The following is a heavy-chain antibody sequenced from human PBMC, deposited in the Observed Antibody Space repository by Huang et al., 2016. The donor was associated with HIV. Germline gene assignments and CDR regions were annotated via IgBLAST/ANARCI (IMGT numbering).Heavy chain of an antibody. Sequence: QVHLVQSGAEVKKPGAAVRVSCKASGYTFNIYGISWWRQAPGQGLEWMGCISAHNGKTQAAQRLQGRLTMTTDTSTNTVFMELRSLRSDDTAFYYCAGGREYCSGGSCFQGRYFDYWGQGTLVTVSS. V-gene: IGHV1-18*01. CDR2: ISAHNGKT. J-gene: IGHJ4*02. CDR3: AGGREYCSGGSCFQGRYFDY. CDR1: GYTFNIYG. D-gene: IGHD2-15*01.